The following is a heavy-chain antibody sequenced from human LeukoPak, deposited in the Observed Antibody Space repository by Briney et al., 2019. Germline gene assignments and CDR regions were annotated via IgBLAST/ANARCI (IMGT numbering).Heavy chain of an antibody. D-gene: IGHD5-12*01. J-gene: IGHJ6*03. V-gene: IGHV1-8*03. CDR2: MNPNSGNT. Sequence: ASVKVSCKASGYTFTSYDINWVRQATGQGLEWMGWMNPNSGNTGYAQKFQGRVTITRNTSISTAYMELRSLRSDDTAVYYCARVHSGYDSSYYYMDVWGKGTTVTVSS. CDR1: GYTFTSYD. CDR3: ARVHSGYDSSYYYMDV.